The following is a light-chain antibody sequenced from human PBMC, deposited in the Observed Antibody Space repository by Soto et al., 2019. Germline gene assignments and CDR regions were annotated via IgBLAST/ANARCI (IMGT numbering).Light chain of an antibody. Sequence: DIQMTQSPSSLSASVGDRVTITCRASQTIRNYLNWYQQKPGKAPKILIYAASTLQSGVPSRFSGSASGTDFTLTISSLQPEDFATYYCQQSYSIPRTFGQGTTVEIK. J-gene: IGKJ1*01. CDR3: QQSYSIPRT. CDR2: AAS. CDR1: QTIRNY. V-gene: IGKV1-39*01.